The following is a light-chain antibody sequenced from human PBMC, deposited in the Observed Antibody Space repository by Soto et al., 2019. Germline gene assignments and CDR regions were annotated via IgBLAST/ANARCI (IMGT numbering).Light chain of an antibody. CDR3: SSYTSSITLDV. Sequence: QSALTQPASVSGSPGQSITISCTGTSSDVGGYNYVSWYQQHAGKAPKLILYEVSSRPPGVSNRFSGSKSGNTASLTISGLQAEDEADYYCSSYTSSITLDVFGTGTKVTVL. J-gene: IGLJ1*01. V-gene: IGLV2-14*01. CDR2: EVS. CDR1: SSDVGGYNY.